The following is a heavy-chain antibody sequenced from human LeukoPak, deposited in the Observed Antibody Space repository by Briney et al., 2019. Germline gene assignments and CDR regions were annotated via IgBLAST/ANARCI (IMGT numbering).Heavy chain of an antibody. D-gene: IGHD6-19*01. CDR3: ARVNHGHWNIAVAGPPGAFDV. CDR2: IIPIFGTA. Sequence: ASVKVSCKASGGTFSSYAISWVRQAPGQGLEWMGGIIPIFGTANYAQKFQGRVTITADKSTSTAYMELSSLRSEDTAVYYCARVNHGHWNIAVAGPPGAFDVWGQGTMVTVSS. V-gene: IGHV1-69*06. CDR1: GGTFSSYA. J-gene: IGHJ3*01.